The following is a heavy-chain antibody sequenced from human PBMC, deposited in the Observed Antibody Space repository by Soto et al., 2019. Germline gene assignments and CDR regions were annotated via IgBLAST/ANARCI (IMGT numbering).Heavy chain of an antibody. Sequence: PSETLSLTCAVSGGSISSSNWWSWVRQPPGKGLEWIGDIYHSGDTNYNPSLESRVTMSIDKSKNQFSLKLNSVTAADTAVYYCARDISSDSIFAYWGQGALVTSPQ. D-gene: IGHD3-22*01. CDR3: ARDISSDSIFAY. J-gene: IGHJ4*02. CDR2: IYHSGDT. V-gene: IGHV4-4*02. CDR1: GGSISSSNW.